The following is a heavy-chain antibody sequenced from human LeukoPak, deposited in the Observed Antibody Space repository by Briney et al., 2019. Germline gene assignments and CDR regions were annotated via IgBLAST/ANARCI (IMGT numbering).Heavy chain of an antibody. J-gene: IGHJ5*02. CDR2: INHSGST. CDR1: GFSFSDAW. V-gene: IGHV4-34*01. D-gene: IGHD3-10*01. CDR3: ARGLGRGYNWFDP. Sequence: PGESLRLSCGASGFSFSDAWMSWVRQPPGKGLEWIGEINHSGSTNYNPSLKSRVTISVDRSKNQFSLKLSSVTAADTAVYYCARGLGRGYNWFDPWGQGTLVTVSS.